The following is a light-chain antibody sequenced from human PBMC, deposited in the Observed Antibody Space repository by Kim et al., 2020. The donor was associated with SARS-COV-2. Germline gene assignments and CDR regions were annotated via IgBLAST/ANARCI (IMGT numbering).Light chain of an antibody. V-gene: IGLV4-69*01. CDR2: VDSDGSH. CDR1: SGHNSSP. CDR3: QTWSTGIPWM. Sequence: KLTVTLTSGHNSSPVAWHQQKPEKGPRYLMMVDSDGSHSKGGGIPDLFSCSSSGAQRYLTISSLQSEDDADYYCQTWSTGIPWMFGGGTQLTVL. J-gene: IGLJ3*02.